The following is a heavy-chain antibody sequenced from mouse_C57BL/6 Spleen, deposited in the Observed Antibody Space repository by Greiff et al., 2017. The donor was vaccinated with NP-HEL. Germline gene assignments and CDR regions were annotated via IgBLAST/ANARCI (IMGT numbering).Heavy chain of an antibody. Sequence: QVQLQQPGAELVRPGSSVKLSCKASGYTFTSYWMDWVKQRPGQGLEWIGNIYPSDSETHYNQKFKDKATLTVDKSSSTAYMQLSSLTSEDSAVYYCAREDSSGPGYWGQGTTLTVSS. CDR1: GYTFTSYW. D-gene: IGHD3-2*02. CDR2: IYPSDSET. CDR3: AREDSSGPGY. V-gene: IGHV1-61*01. J-gene: IGHJ2*01.